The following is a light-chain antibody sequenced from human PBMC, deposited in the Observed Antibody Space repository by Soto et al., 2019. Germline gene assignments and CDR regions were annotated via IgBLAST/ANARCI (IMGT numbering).Light chain of an antibody. CDR1: QSVGSY. J-gene: IGKJ5*01. Sequence: EIVLTQSPATLSLSPGERATLSCRASQSVGSYLAWYRQKPGQAPRLLIYDASNRATGIPARFSGSGSGTDFTLTISRLEPEDFAVYYCQQRSNWPPITFGQGTRLEIK. CDR3: QQRSNWPPIT. V-gene: IGKV3-11*01. CDR2: DAS.